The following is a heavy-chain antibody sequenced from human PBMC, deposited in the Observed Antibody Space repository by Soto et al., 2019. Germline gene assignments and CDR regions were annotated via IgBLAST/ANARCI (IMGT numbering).Heavy chain of an antibody. CDR1: GGTFSSYA. J-gene: IGHJ4*02. D-gene: IGHD5-18*01. V-gene: IGHV1-69*13. CDR2: IIPIFGTA. Sequence: ASVKVSCKASGGTFSSYAISWVRQAPGQGLEWMGGIIPIFGTANYAQKFQGRVTITADESTSTAYMELSSLRSEDTAVYYCARDLSGYSYGQLDYWGKGTLVTVSS. CDR3: ARDLSGYSYGQLDY.